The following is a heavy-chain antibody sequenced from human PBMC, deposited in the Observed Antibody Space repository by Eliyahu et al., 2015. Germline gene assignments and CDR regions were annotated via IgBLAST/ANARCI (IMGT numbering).Heavy chain of an antibody. Sequence: QMQLVQSGPEVKKPGTSVXVSCKASGFXFTSXAXQWXRQXRGQXLEWIGWIVVGSGNTNYAQKFQERVTITRDMSTSTAYMELSSLRSEDTAVYYCAAAFTMVRGVISSSSYYYGMDVWGQGTTVTVSS. J-gene: IGHJ6*02. CDR2: IVVGSGNT. CDR1: GFXFTSXA. D-gene: IGHD3-10*01. V-gene: IGHV1-58*01. CDR3: AAAFTMVRGVISSSSYYYGMDV.